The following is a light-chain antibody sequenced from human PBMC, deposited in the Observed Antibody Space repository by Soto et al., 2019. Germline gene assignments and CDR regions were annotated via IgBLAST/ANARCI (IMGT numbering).Light chain of an antibody. J-gene: IGKJ1*01. CDR1: QSISSY. V-gene: IGKV1-6*01. CDR3: LQEYNYPWT. CDR2: AAS. Sequence: IQMTQSPSSLSASVGDRVTITCRASQSISSYLNWYQQKPGKAPKLLIYAASSLQSGVPSRFSGSGYGTDFTLTISSLQTEDFATYYCLQEYNYPWTFGQGTKVDIK.